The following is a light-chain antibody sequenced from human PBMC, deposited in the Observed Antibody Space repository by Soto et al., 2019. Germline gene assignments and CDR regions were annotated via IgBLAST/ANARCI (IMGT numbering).Light chain of an antibody. CDR1: RSNIGTYT. CDR3: AAWDGSLSAVL. CDR2: LNN. Sequence: QSVLTQSPSASGTPGQRVTISCSGSRSNIGTYTVNWYQQLPGTAPTPLIYLNNQRPSGVPNRFSASKSGTSASLAISGLQSEDEADYYCAAWDGSLSAVLFGGGTKLTVL. V-gene: IGLV1-44*01. J-gene: IGLJ2*01.